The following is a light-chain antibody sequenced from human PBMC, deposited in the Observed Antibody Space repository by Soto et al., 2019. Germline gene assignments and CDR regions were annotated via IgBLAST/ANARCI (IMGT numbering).Light chain of an antibody. V-gene: IGLV2-8*01. J-gene: IGLJ1*01. CDR1: SSDIGGYNF. Sequence: QSALTQPPSASGSPGQSVTISCTGTSSDIGGYNFVSWYRQHPGKAPQLLIYQVSQRPSGVPDRFSGSKSGNTASLTVSGLKAEDEADYYCCSYGGSRNYVFCTGTKLTVL. CDR2: QVS. CDR3: CSYGGSRNYV.